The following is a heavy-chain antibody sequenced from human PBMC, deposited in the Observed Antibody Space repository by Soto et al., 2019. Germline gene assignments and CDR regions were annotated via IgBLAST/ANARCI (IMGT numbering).Heavy chain of an antibody. J-gene: IGHJ4*02. CDR2: ISSTADGT. CDR3: AAAISRERQIDY. CDR1: GFTFSIYA. V-gene: IGHV3-23*01. Sequence: EVQLLESGGGLVQPGGSLRLSCAASGFTFSIYAMGWVRQAPGKGLEWVSTISSTADGTDDADYVKCRFTISRDNSKNTMYRQMNSLRAEDTAVYYCAAAISRERQIDYWGQGTLVTVSS. D-gene: IGHD1-26*01.